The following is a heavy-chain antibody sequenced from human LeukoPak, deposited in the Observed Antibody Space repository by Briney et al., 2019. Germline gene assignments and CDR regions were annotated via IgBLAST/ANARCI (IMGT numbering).Heavy chain of an antibody. Sequence: SETLSLTCTVSGGSISSGDYYWSWIRQPPGKGLEWIGYIYYSGSTYYSPSLESRVTISVDTSKNQFSLKLSSVTAADTAVYYCARGPSRITGTTMAWFDPWGQGTLVTVSS. D-gene: IGHD1-7*01. V-gene: IGHV4-30-4*01. CDR3: ARGPSRITGTTMAWFDP. J-gene: IGHJ5*02. CDR2: IYYSGST. CDR1: GGSISSGDYY.